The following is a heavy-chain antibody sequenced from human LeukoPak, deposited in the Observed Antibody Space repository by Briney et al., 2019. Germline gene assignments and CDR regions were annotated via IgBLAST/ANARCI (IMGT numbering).Heavy chain of an antibody. CDR3: ARAASRVGGMDV. V-gene: IGHV4-34*01. D-gene: IGHD2-15*01. Sequence: SETLSLTCAVYGGSFSGHYWSWIRQPPGKGLEWVGEINHSGGTNYNPSLKSRVTTSVDTSKNQFSLKLGSVTAADTAVYYCARAASRVGGMDVWGQGTTVTVSS. J-gene: IGHJ6*02. CDR1: GGSFSGHY. CDR2: INHSGGT.